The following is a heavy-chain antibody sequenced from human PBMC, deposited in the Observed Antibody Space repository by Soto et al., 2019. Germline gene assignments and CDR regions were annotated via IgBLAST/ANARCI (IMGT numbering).Heavy chain of an antibody. CDR3: ARQGDLSYSSSSNFDY. D-gene: IGHD6-6*01. CDR1: GGSISSGGYY. J-gene: IGHJ4*02. Sequence: PSETLSLTCTVSGGSISSGGYYWMWIRQHPGKGLEWIGYIYYSGSTYYNPSLKSRVTISVDTSKNQFSLKLSSVTAADTAVYYCARQGDLSYSSSSNFDYWGQGTLVTVSS. V-gene: IGHV4-31*03. CDR2: IYYSGST.